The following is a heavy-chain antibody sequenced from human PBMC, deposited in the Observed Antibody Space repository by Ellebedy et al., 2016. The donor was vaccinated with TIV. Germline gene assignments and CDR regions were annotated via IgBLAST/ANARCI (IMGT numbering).Heavy chain of an antibody. D-gene: IGHD1-14*01. J-gene: IGHJ4*02. CDR1: GGTFSSYA. Sequence: AASVKVSCKASGGTFSSYAISWVRQAPGQGLEWMGRIIPILGIANYAQKFQGRVTITADKSTSTAYMELSSLRSEDTAVYYCARANPEEPILDYWGQGTLVTVSS. V-gene: IGHV1-69*04. CDR3: ARANPEEPILDY. CDR2: IIPILGIA.